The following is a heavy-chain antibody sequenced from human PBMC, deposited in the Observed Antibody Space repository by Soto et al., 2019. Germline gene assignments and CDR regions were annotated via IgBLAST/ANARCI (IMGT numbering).Heavy chain of an antibody. V-gene: IGHV1-69*02. CDR2: IIPILGIA. J-gene: IGHJ4*02. CDR3: ARGKLERAYYFDN. CDR1: GGTFSSYT. D-gene: IGHD1-1*01. Sequence: QVQLVQSGAEVKKPGSSVKVSCKASGGTFSSYTISWVRQAPGQGLEWMGRIIPILGIANYAQKFQGRVTITADKSTSTAYMELSSLRSEDTAVYYCARGKLERAYYFDNWGQGTLVTVSS.